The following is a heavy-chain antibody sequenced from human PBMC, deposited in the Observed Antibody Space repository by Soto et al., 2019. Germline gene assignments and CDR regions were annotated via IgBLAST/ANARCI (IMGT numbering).Heavy chain of an antibody. Sequence: GXSVKVSCKASGATFSRYTISWVRQAPGQGLEWLGTIIXILGIXNYAQKFQGRVXITADKSTXTAYMELSSLRSEATAAYYCARAVSIAAPTPGYWGQGTLVTVSS. CDR1: GATFSRYT. J-gene: IGHJ4*02. V-gene: IGHV1-69*02. CDR3: ARAVSIAAPTPGY. D-gene: IGHD6-6*01. CDR2: IIXILGIX.